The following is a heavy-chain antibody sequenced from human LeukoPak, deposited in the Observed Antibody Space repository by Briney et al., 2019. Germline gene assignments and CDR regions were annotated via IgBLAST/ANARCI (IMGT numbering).Heavy chain of an antibody. V-gene: IGHV7-4-1*02. CDR1: GYSFTNYA. Sequence: ASVKVSCTASGYSFTNYALNWVRQAPGQGLEWMGWITTNTGNPTYAQGFTRRFAFSLDTSVSTAYLQISSLKADDTAVYYCARDGGYTGYEPPDYWGQGTLVTVSS. D-gene: IGHD5-12*01. CDR2: ITTNTGNP. CDR3: ARDGGYTGYEPPDY. J-gene: IGHJ4*02.